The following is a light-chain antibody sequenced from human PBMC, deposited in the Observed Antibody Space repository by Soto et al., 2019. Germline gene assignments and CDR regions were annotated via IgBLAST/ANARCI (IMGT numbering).Light chain of an antibody. J-gene: IGKJ2*01. CDR2: LAS. CDR1: QSLLYSNGNNY. CDR3: MQPLQTPYT. Sequence: DIVRTQSPLSLPVTPGEPASISCRSSQSLLYSNGNNYLDWYVQKPWQSSQLLYYLASSRACGVPDKFSGSGSGTDFTLKISRVEAEDVGVYYCMQPLQTPYTLGRGTKLGIK. V-gene: IGKV2-28*01.